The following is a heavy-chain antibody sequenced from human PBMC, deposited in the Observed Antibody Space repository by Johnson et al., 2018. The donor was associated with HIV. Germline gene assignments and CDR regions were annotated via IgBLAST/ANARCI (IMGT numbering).Heavy chain of an antibody. Sequence: VQLVESGGGLVQPGGSLRLSCAASGFTFSSYAMSWVRQAPGKGLEWVSGMRGSGGSTSYADSVKGRFTSSRANSKNTLYLQMNSLRVEDTAVYYCAKVYSVGATLLAAFDIWGQGTMVTVSS. V-gene: IGHV3-23*04. D-gene: IGHD1-26*01. CDR3: AKVYSVGATLLAAFDI. J-gene: IGHJ3*02. CDR2: MRGSGGST. CDR1: GFTFSSYA.